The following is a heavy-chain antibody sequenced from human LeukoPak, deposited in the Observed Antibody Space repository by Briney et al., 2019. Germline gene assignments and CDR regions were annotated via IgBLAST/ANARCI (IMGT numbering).Heavy chain of an antibody. J-gene: IGHJ4*02. CDR3: ARRGAVAGTFDY. Sequence: PGGSLRLSCAASGFTFSDYYMSWIRQAPGKGLEWVSYISRTESTKKYADSVKGRFTISRDNAKNTVYLQMNSLRAEDTAVYYCARRGAVAGTFDYWGQGTLVTVSS. V-gene: IGHV3-11*04. CDR1: GFTFSDYY. D-gene: IGHD6-19*01. CDR2: ISRTESTK.